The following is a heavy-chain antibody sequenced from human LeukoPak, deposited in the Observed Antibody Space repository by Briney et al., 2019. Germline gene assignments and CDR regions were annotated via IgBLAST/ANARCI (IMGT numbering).Heavy chain of an antibody. Sequence: PSETLSLTCTVSGGSINSGGYYWGWIRQPPGKGLEWIGNIYHSGRTYYSPSLKRRVTISVDTSKNQFSLKLSSVTAADTAVYYCARDPLVGATAWGQGTLVTVSS. V-gene: IGHV4-39*02. D-gene: IGHD1-26*01. CDR1: GGSINSGGYY. CDR3: ARDPLVGATA. J-gene: IGHJ5*02. CDR2: IYHSGRT.